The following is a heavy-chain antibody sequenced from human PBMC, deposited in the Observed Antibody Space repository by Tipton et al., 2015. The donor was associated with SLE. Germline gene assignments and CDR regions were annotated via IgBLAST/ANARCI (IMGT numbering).Heavy chain of an antibody. CDR3: ATPGIAAADPYYYGMDV. V-gene: IGHV3-53*05. D-gene: IGHD6-13*01. J-gene: IGHJ6*02. CDR1: GFTVGSNY. Sequence: SLRLSCAASGFTVGSNYMSWVRQAPGKGLEWVSVIYSGGSTYYADSVKGRFTISRDNSKNTLYLQMNSLRAEDTAVYYCATPGIAAADPYYYGMDVWGQGTTVTVSS. CDR2: IYSGGST.